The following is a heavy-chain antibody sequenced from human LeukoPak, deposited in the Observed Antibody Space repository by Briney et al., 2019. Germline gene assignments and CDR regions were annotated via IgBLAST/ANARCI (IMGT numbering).Heavy chain of an antibody. V-gene: IGHV3-23*01. CDR1: GFTFSNYA. Sequence: GGSLRLSCAASGFTFSNYAMNWVRQAPGKGLEWVSVISGSGDNTYYADSVKGRFTVSRGNSKNTLFLQMDRLRAEDTAVYDCAKDKRDKSSSYDGLFDHWGQGTLVTVSS. J-gene: IGHJ5*02. CDR3: AKDKRDKSSSYDGLFDH. CDR2: ISGSGDNT. D-gene: IGHD6-13*01.